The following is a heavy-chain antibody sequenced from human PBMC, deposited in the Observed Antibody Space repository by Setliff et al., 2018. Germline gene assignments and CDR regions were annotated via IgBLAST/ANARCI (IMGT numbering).Heavy chain of an antibody. D-gene: IGHD3-3*01. CDR1: GDYISSQY. V-gene: IGHV4-59*11. CDR2: FSNRGST. J-gene: IGHJ4*02. Sequence: PSETLSLTCTVSGDYISSQYWSWIRQPPGKGLEWIGYFSNRGSTDYNPSLKSRVTISEDASRSQFSLKLTSVTTADTAVYYCALSDHYPFYYDYWGPGTLVTVS. CDR3: ALSDHYPFYYDY.